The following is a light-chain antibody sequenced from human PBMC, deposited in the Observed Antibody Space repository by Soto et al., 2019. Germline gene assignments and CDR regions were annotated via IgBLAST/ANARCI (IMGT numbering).Light chain of an antibody. CDR3: QQYGSSPWT. Sequence: TLSLSPWERSALSCVASQSVSSNYLAWYQQKPGLAPRLLIYDASRRATGIPDRFSGSGSGADFILSISRLEPEDFAVYYCQQYGSSPWTFGQGTKVDI. CDR2: DAS. J-gene: IGKJ1*01. CDR1: QSVSSNY. V-gene: IGKV3D-20*01.